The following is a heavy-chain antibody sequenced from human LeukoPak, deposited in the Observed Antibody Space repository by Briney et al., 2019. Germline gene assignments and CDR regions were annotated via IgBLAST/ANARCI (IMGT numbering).Heavy chain of an antibody. CDR2: IGDNGGDT. CDR3: GRDWKLDY. V-gene: IGHV3-23*01. Sequence: PGGSLRLSCAASGFIFNNFAMSWVRQAPGKGLEWVSAIGDNGGDTKYAASVKGRFTIYRDNSRNTLYLQTNSLRVEDTAIYYCGRDWKLDYWGQGTLVTVSS. J-gene: IGHJ4*02. CDR1: GFIFNNFA. D-gene: IGHD1-1*01.